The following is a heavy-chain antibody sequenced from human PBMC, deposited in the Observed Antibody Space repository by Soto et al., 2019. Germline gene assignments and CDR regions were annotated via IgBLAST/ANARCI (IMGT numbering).Heavy chain of an antibody. D-gene: IGHD2-2*01. CDR2: ISGSGGST. CDR1: GFTFSSYA. CDR3: AKDFQDIVVVPASIGYYYYMDV. Sequence: EVQLLESGGGLVQPGGSLRLSCAASGFTFSSYAMSWVRQAPGKGLEWVSAISGSGGSTYYADSVKGRFTISRDNSKNTLYLQMNSLIAEDTAVYYCAKDFQDIVVVPASIGYYYYMDVWGKGTTVTVSS. V-gene: IGHV3-23*01. J-gene: IGHJ6*03.